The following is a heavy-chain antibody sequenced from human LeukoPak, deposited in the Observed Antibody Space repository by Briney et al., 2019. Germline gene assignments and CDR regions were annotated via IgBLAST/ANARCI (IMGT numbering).Heavy chain of an antibody. CDR3: ARVKEYGSGSPFDY. CDR1: GYTFTRYG. Sequence: ASVKVSCKASGYTFTRYGITWVRQAPGQGLEWMGWISAYNGNTNYAQNLQGRVTMTTDTSTSTAYMELRSLRSDDTAVYYCARVKEYGSGSPFDYWGQGTLVTVSS. J-gene: IGHJ4*02. V-gene: IGHV1-18*01. D-gene: IGHD3-10*01. CDR2: ISAYNGNT.